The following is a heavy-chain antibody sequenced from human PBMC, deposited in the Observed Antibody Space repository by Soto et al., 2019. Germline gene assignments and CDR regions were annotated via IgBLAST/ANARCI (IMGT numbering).Heavy chain of an antibody. CDR3: ARHFDSSGYYPDY. CDR2: IYPGDSDV. Sequence: GESLKISCQGSGYRFTSYWIAWVRQMPGKGPEWVGVIYPGDSDVKYSPSFEGHITISVDRSDSTAYLQWTSLKASDTAMYFCARHFDSSGYYPDYWGQGTQVTVSS. V-gene: IGHV5-51*01. J-gene: IGHJ4*02. CDR1: GYRFTSYW. D-gene: IGHD3-22*01.